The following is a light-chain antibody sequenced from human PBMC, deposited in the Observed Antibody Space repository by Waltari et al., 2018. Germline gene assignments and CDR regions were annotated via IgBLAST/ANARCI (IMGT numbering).Light chain of an antibody. CDR1: QSVSST. Sequence: EIVMTQSPATLSVSPGDTATLSCRASQSVSSTVAWYQQKPGQAPRLLFYHASTRATGVADRFSAAGSGTDFTLTISSLRSEDSAVYYCQQYNDWPPYTFGQGTKLE. CDR3: QQYNDWPPYT. J-gene: IGKJ2*01. V-gene: IGKV3-15*01. CDR2: HAS.